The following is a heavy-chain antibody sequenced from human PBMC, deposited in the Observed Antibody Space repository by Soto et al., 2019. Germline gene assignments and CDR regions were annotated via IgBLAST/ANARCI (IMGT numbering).Heavy chain of an antibody. D-gene: IGHD3-10*01. J-gene: IGHJ4*02. CDR1: GGTFSSYA. Sequence: SVKVSCKASGGTFSSYAISWVRQAPGQGLEWMGGIIPIFGTANYAQKFQGRVTITADESTSTAYMELSSLRSEDTAVYYCARDPIYANYYGSGSYFDYWGQGTLVTVSS. CDR2: IIPIFGTA. CDR3: ARDPIYANYYGSGSYFDY. V-gene: IGHV1-69*13.